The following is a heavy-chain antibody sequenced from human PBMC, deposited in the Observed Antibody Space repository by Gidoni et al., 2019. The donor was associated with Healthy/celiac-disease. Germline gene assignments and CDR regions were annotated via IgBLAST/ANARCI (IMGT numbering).Heavy chain of an antibody. J-gene: IGHJ4*02. D-gene: IGHD6-13*01. CDR1: GFTFSSYG. CDR3: AKEMIAADGRGGFDY. CDR2: ISYDGSNK. V-gene: IGHV3-30*18. Sequence: QVQLVESGGGVVQPGRSLRLSCAASGFTFSSYGMHWVRQAPGKGLEWVAVISYDGSNKYYADSVKGRFTISRDNSKNTRYLQMNSLRAEDTAVYYCAKEMIAADGRGGFDYWGQGTLVTVSS.